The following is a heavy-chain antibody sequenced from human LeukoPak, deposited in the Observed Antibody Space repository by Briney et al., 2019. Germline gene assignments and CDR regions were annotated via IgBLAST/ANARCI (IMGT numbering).Heavy chain of an antibody. CDR3: ARAHRSDY. V-gene: IGHV3-21*01. CDR1: EFTFSRYG. Sequence: TGGSLRLSCAASEFTFSRYGMNWVRQAPGKGLEWVSSISSSSSYMYYADSVKGRFTISRDNAKNSLYLQMNSLRAEDTAVYYCARAHRSDYWGQGTLVTVSS. CDR2: ISSSSSYM. D-gene: IGHD1-14*01. J-gene: IGHJ4*02.